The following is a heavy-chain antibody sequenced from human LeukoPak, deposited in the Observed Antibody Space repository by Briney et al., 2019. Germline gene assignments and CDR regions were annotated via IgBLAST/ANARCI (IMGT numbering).Heavy chain of an antibody. V-gene: IGHV3-30*04. CDR1: GFTFSSYA. Sequence: GGSLRLSCAASGFTFSSYAMHWVRQAPGKGLEWVAVISYDGSNKYYADSVKGRFTISRDNSKNTLYLQMNSLRAEDTAVYYCARDTLSGSYPLDYWGQGTLVTVSS. D-gene: IGHD1-26*01. J-gene: IGHJ4*02. CDR3: ARDTLSGSYPLDY. CDR2: ISYDGSNK.